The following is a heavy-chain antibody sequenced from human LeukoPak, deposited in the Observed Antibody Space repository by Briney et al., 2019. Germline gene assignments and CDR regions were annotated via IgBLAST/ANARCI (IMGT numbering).Heavy chain of an antibody. CDR1: GGSISSYY. CDR3: ARQPGYHGAFDI. CDR2: IYYSGST. V-gene: IGHV4-59*08. J-gene: IGHJ3*02. D-gene: IGHD3-9*01. Sequence: PSETLSLTCTVSGGSISSYYWSWIRQPPGKGLEWIGYIYYSGSTNYNPSLKSRVTISVDTSKNQFSLKLSSVTAADTAVYYCARQPGYHGAFDIWGQGTMVTVSS.